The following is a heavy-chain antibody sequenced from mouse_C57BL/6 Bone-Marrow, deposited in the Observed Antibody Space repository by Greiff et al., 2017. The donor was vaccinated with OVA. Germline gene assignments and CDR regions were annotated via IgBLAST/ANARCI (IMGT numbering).Heavy chain of an antibody. V-gene: IGHV1-5*01. CDR3: TRLLPSYYAMDY. CDR1: GYTFTSYW. CDR2: IYPGNSDT. D-gene: IGHD2-3*01. J-gene: IGHJ4*01. Sequence: VQLQQSGTVLARPGASVKMSCKSSGYTFTSYWMHWVKQRPGQGLEWIGAIYPGNSDTSYNQKFKGKAKLTAVTSASTAYMELSSLTNEDSAVYYCTRLLPSYYAMDYWGQGTSVTVSS.